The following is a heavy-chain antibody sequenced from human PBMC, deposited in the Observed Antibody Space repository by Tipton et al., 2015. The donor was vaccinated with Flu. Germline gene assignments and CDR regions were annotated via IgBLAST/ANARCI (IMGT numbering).Heavy chain of an antibody. CDR1: GFTVSSNY. D-gene: IGHD3-10*01. CDR3: ARARFGELYWFDP. J-gene: IGHJ5*02. V-gene: IGHV3-53*01. CDR2: IYSGGST. Sequence: SLRLSCAASGFTVSSNYMSWVRQAPGKGLEWVSVIYSGGSTYYADSVKGRFTISRDNAKNSLYLQMNSLRAEDTAVYYCARARFGELYWFDPWGQGTLVTVSS.